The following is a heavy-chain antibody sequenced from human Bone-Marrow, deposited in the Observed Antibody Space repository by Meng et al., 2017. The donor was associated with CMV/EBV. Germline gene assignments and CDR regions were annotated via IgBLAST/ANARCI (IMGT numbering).Heavy chain of an antibody. CDR3: RRMGDLDIVVVQAAIDDAFDI. J-gene: IGHJ3*02. Sequence: ASVKVSCKASGYTFTSYDINWVRQATGQGLEWMGWMNPNSGNTGYAQKFQGRVTMTRNSSISTAYMELNSLRAEDTAVYYCRRMGDLDIVVVQAAIDDAFDIWGQGTMVTVSS. D-gene: IGHD2-2*03. CDR1: GYTFTSYD. V-gene: IGHV1-8*01. CDR2: MNPNSGNT.